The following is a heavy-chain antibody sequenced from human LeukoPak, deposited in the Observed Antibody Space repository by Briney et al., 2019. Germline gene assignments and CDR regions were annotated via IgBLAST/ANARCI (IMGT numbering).Heavy chain of an antibody. CDR2: IYYSGST. Sequence: PSETLSLTCTVSGGSISSYYWSWIRQPPGKGLEWIGYIYYSGSTNYNPSLKSRVTILVDTSKNQFSLKLSSVTAADTAVYYCARGSFDWSPEEGWFDPWGQGTLVTVSS. CDR3: ARGSFDWSPEEGWFDP. V-gene: IGHV4-59*01. CDR1: GGSISSYY. D-gene: IGHD3-9*01. J-gene: IGHJ5*02.